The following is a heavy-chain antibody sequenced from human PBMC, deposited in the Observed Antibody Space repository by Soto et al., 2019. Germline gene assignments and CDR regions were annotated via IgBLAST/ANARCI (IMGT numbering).Heavy chain of an antibody. Sequence: GGSLRLSCAASGFTFSSYWMSWVRQAPGKGLEWVANIKQNGSEKYYVDSVKGRFTISRDNAKNSLYLQMNTLRAEDTSVYYCARSFTNFDFWSGYLDYWGQGTLVTVSS. CDR2: IKQNGSEK. J-gene: IGHJ4*02. D-gene: IGHD3-3*01. CDR3: ARSFTNFDFWSGYLDY. CDR1: GFTFSSYW. V-gene: IGHV3-7*05.